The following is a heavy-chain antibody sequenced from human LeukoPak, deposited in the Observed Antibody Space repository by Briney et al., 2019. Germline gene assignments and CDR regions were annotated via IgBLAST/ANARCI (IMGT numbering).Heavy chain of an antibody. CDR1: GFTFSGSA. J-gene: IGHJ5*02. CDR2: IRSKANSYAT. Sequence: GGSLRLSCAASGFTFSGSAMHWVRQASGKGLEWVGRIRSKANSYATAYAASVKGRFTISRDDSKNTAYLQMNSLKTEDTAVYYCTTELEWLIPYNWFDPWGQGTLVTVSS. D-gene: IGHD3-3*01. CDR3: TTELEWLIPYNWFDP. V-gene: IGHV3-73*01.